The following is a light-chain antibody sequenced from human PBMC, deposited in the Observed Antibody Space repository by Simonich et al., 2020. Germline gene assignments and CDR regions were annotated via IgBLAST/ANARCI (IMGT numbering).Light chain of an antibody. CDR1: SSDVGVYNL. J-gene: IGLJ3*02. V-gene: IGLV2-14*02. CDR2: DVS. Sequence: QSALTQPASVSGSPGQSITISCTGTSSDVGVYNLVSWYHQHPGKAPKLMIYDVSKRPSGVSNRFSGSKSGNTASLTISGLQAEDEADYYCSSYTSSSTWVFGGGTKLTVL. CDR3: SSYTSSSTWV.